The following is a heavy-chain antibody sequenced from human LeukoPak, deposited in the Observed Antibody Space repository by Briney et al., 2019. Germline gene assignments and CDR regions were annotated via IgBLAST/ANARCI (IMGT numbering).Heavy chain of an antibody. CDR2: IYYSGST. CDR3: ARDPLRNGAFDI. CDR1: GGSISSYY. J-gene: IGHJ3*02. Sequence: PSETLSLTCTVSGGSISSYYWSWIRQPPGKGLEWIGYIYYSGSTNYNPSLKSRVTISVDTSKNQFSLKLSSVTAADTAVYYCARDPLRNGAFDIWGQGTMVTVSS. V-gene: IGHV4-59*01. D-gene: IGHD4-17*01.